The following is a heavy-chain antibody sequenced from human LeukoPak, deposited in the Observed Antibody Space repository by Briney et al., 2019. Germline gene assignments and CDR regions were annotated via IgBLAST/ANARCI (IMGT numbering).Heavy chain of an antibody. CDR1: GYTFTNYW. J-gene: IGHJ4*02. D-gene: IGHD1-26*01. CDR3: ARRISGYYIDY. V-gene: IGHV5-51*01. CDR2: IWPSDSDT. Sequence: GESLKISCKGSGYTFTNYWIGWVRQMPGKGLEWMGIIWPSDSDTRYSPSFQGQVAISADKSISTAYLQWSSLKASDTAIYFCARRISGYYIDYWGQGTLVTVSS.